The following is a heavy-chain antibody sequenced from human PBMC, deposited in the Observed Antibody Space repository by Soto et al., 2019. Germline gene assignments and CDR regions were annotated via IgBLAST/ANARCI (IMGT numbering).Heavy chain of an antibody. CDR1: GFTFTYYT. J-gene: IGHJ4*02. CDR3: ARRQSSHYDAFDY. Sequence: EVQLVESGGGLVKPGGSLRLSCAASGFTFTYYTMNWVRQPPGKGLEWVSSVSSSSSYIYFADSMKGRFTISRDRAKNSLYLQLNSLRAEDTAVYYCARRQSSHYDAFDYWGQGTLVTVSS. D-gene: IGHD3-22*01. V-gene: IGHV3-21*01. CDR2: VSSSSSYI.